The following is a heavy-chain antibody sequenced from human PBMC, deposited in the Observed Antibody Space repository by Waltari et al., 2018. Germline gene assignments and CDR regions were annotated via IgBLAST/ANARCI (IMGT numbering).Heavy chain of an antibody. D-gene: IGHD6-13*01. CDR3: ARDAPSPYSSSWYGDNCFDP. V-gene: IGHV4-61*02. CDR1: GGSISSGSYY. Sequence: QVQLQESGPGLVKPSQTLSLTCTVSGGSISSGSYYWSWIRQPAGKGREWIGRIYTSGCTNYTPSLTVRVTISVDTSKNPFSLKLSSVSAADTAVYYGARDAPSPYSSSWYGDNCFDPWGQGTLVTVSS. J-gene: IGHJ5*02. CDR2: IYTSGCT.